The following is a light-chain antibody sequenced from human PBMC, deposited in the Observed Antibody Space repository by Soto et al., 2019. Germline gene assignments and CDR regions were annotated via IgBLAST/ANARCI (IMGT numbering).Light chain of an antibody. CDR3: QQYGSSPASFT. V-gene: IGKV3-20*01. Sequence: IALTQSPGTLSLSPGERATLSCRASQSVTSSYLAWYQQKPGQAPRLLIYGASSRATGIPDRFSGSGSGTEFTLTISRLEPEDLAVYYCQQYGSSPASFTFGPGTKVEIK. J-gene: IGKJ3*01. CDR2: GAS. CDR1: QSVTSSY.